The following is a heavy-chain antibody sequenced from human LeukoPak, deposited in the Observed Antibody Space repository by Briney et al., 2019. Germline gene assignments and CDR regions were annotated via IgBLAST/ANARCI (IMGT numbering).Heavy chain of an antibody. J-gene: IGHJ6*02. D-gene: IGHD2-15*01. CDR2: ISYTGST. V-gene: IGHV4-30-4*01. CDR3: ARDQKVLSQGACYFDGLDV. CDR1: GDSIISQDYY. Sequence: PSQTLSLTCTVSGDSIISQDYYWNWIRQSPERGLEWIGYISYTGSTSYNPSLESRVAISADTSKNQISLRLTSAAASDSAVYYCARDQKVLSQGACYFDGLDVWGHGTTVTVTS.